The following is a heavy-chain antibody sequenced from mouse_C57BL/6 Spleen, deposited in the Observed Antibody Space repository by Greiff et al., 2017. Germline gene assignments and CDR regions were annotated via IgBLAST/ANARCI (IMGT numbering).Heavy chain of an antibody. J-gene: IGHJ4*01. CDR1: GFTFSDYY. V-gene: IGHV5-12*01. Sequence: EVLLVESGGGLVQPGGSLKLSCAASGFTFSDYYMYWVRQTPEKRLEWVAYISNGGGSTYYPDTVKGRFTISRYNAKNTLYLQMSRLKSEDTAMYYCARRFYGSSPYAMDYWGQGTSVTVSS. D-gene: IGHD1-1*01. CDR3: ARRFYGSSPYAMDY. CDR2: ISNGGGST.